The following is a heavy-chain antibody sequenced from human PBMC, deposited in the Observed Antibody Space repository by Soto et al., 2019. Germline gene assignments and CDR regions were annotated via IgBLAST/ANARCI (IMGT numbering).Heavy chain of an antibody. CDR3: ARWSYLDY. CDR1: AFRLGSYA. Sequence: GRSMRPSCAAAAFRLGSYALRGVRQAPGKGLEWVSTISGSDGKTFDADSVKGRFSIARDTSQSTLYLQMNSLRADDTAMYYCARWSYLDYWGQGTRVTVSS. V-gene: IGHV3-23*01. CDR2: ISGSDGKT. D-gene: IGHD3-3*01. J-gene: IGHJ4*02.